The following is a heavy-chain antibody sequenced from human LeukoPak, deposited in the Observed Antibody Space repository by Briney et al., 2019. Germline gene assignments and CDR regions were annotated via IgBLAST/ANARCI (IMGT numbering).Heavy chain of an antibody. V-gene: IGHV3-23*01. Sequence: PGGSLRLSCAASGFTFSSYAMSWVRQAPGKGLELVSAISGSGGSTYYADSVKGRFTISRDNSKNTLYLQMNSLRAEDTAVYYCAKDSFIVVVPTAAFDIWGQGTMVTVSS. D-gene: IGHD2-2*01. CDR3: AKDSFIVVVPTAAFDI. CDR1: GFTFSSYA. J-gene: IGHJ3*02. CDR2: ISGSGGST.